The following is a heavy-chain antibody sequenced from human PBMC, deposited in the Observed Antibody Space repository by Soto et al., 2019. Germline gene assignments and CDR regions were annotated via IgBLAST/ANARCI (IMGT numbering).Heavy chain of an antibody. CDR3: ARAPDIVLIRAYYYYGMDV. Sequence: QVQLVESGGGVVQPGRSLRLSCAASGFTFSSYAMHWVRQAPGKGLEWVAVISYDGSNKYYADSVKGRFTISRDNSKNTLYVQMHSLRPEYTAVYYCARAPDIVLIRAYYYYGMDVWGQGTTVTVSS. V-gene: IGHV3-30-3*01. CDR2: ISYDGSNK. CDR1: GFTFSSYA. J-gene: IGHJ6*02. D-gene: IGHD2-8*01.